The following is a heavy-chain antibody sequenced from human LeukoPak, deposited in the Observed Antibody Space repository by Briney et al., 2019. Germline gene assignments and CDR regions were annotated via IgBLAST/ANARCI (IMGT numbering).Heavy chain of an antibody. CDR1: GFTFSSYA. Sequence: GGSLRLSCAASGFTFSSYAMSWVRQAPGKGLEWVSDINGSGGTTYYADSVKGRFTISRDNSKNTLYLQMNSLRAEDTAVYYCARSSIVRGGREDAFDIWGQGTMVTVSS. V-gene: IGHV3-23*01. D-gene: IGHD3-10*01. J-gene: IGHJ3*02. CDR2: INGSGGTT. CDR3: ARSSIVRGGREDAFDI.